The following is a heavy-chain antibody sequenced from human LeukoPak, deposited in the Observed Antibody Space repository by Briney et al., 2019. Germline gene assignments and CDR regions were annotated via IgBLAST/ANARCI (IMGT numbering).Heavy chain of an antibody. D-gene: IGHD2-21*02. J-gene: IGHJ4*02. CDR2: IYYSGST. Sequence: SETLSLTCTVSGGSISSSSYYWGWIRQPPGKGLEWIGSIYYSGSTYYNPSLKSRVTISVDTTKNQFSLKLSSVTAADTAVYYCARQVTVGSFFDYWGQGTLVTVSS. CDR3: ARQVTVGSFFDY. V-gene: IGHV4-39*01. CDR1: GGSISSSSYY.